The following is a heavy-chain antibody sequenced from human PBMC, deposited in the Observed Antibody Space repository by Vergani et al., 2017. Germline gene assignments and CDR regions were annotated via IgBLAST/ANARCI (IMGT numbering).Heavy chain of an antibody. CDR1: GFTFSIYA. V-gene: IGHV3-23*01. CDR3: AKDHYAQGDIVATIWSYCYMDV. Sequence: EVQLLESGGGLVQPGGSLRLSCGASGFTFSIYAMTWVRQAPGRGLEWVSAISGSGGNTFYTDSVKGQFTISRDNSKNTLYLQMNNLRAEDTTVYYCAKDHYAQGDIVATIWSYCYMDVWGKGTTVTVSS. CDR2: ISGSGGNT. D-gene: IGHD5-12*01. J-gene: IGHJ6*03.